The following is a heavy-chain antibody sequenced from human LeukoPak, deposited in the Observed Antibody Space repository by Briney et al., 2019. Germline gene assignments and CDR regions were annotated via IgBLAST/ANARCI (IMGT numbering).Heavy chain of an antibody. J-gene: IGHJ6*03. CDR1: GFSFRTYG. Sequence: GGSLRLSCAASGFSFRTYGMHWVRQAPGKGLEWVAVISYDGSNKYYADSVKGRFTISRDNSKNTLYLQMNSLRAEDTAVYYCAREARDNYYYYMDVWGKGTTVTISS. CDR2: ISYDGSNK. CDR3: AREARDNYYYYMDV. V-gene: IGHV3-30*03. D-gene: IGHD5-24*01.